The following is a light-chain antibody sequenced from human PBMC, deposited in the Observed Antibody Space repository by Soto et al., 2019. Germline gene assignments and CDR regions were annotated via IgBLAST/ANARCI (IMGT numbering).Light chain of an antibody. J-gene: IGKJ1*01. CDR1: QTISSW. V-gene: IGKV1-5*01. CDR2: DAS. Sequence: DIQMTQSPSTLSASVGDRVTITCRASQTISSWLAWYQQKPGKAPKLLIYDASSLKSGVPSRFSGSGSGTEFTLTISNLQPDDFATYYCQQYNTYSWTFGQGTKV. CDR3: QQYNTYSWT.